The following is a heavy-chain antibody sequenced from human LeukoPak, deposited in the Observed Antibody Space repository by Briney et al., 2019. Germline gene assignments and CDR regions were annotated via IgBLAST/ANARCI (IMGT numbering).Heavy chain of an antibody. V-gene: IGHV4-4*02. D-gene: IGHD3-16*01. Sequence: SETPSLTCAVSGGSISTAHWWNWVRQSPGKGLEWIGEIYHRGNSNYNPSLKSRVSISVDTSKNQFSLKVTSLTAADTAVYYCARAFHPPDFAFGRAPYYFDLWGQGTLVTVSS. CDR2: IYHRGNS. J-gene: IGHJ4*01. CDR3: ARAFHPPDFAFGRAPYYFDL. CDR1: GGSISTAHW.